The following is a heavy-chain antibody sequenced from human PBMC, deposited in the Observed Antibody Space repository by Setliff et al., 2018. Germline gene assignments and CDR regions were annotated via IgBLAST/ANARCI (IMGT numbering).Heavy chain of an antibody. Sequence: SVKVSCKASGYTFRSYGINWVRQAPGQGLEWMGGIIPIFGTTNYAQRFQGRVTITTDESTSTAYMELSSLRSEDTAVYYCARERGDIVTTTSYYYYLDVWGKGTTVTVSS. CDR2: IIPIFGTT. J-gene: IGHJ6*03. D-gene: IGHD5-12*01. CDR3: ARERGDIVTTTSYYYYLDV. V-gene: IGHV1-69*05. CDR1: GYTFRSYG.